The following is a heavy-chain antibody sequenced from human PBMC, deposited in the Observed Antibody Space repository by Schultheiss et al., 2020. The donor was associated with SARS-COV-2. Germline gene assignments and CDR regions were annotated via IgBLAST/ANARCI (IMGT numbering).Heavy chain of an antibody. D-gene: IGHD6-13*01. CDR1: GGSISSSSYY. CDR3: ARTSSSWSHYFDY. Sequence: SQTLSLTCTVSGGSISSSSYYWGWIRQPPGKGLEWIGSMYYSGNTYYNPSLKSRVTISVDTSKNQFSLKLSSVTAADTAVYYCARTSSSWSHYFDYWGQGTLVTVSS. V-gene: IGHV4-39*01. CDR2: MYYSGNT. J-gene: IGHJ4*02.